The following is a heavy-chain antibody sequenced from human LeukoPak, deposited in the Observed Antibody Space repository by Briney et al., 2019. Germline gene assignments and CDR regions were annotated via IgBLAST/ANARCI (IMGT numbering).Heavy chain of an antibody. Sequence: SETLSLICTVSGGSISSYYWSWIRQPPGKGLEWSGYIYYSGSTNYNPSLKSRVTISLHTSKNQFSLRLSSVTAADTAVYYCATSRAELWGRGTLVTVSS. J-gene: IGHJ2*01. CDR1: GGSISSYY. V-gene: IGHV4-59*08. D-gene: IGHD2-2*01. CDR3: ATSRAEL. CDR2: IYYSGST.